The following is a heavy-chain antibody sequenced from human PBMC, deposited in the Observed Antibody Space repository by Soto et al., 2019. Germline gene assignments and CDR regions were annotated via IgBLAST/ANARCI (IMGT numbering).Heavy chain of an antibody. CDR1: GFTFSNAW. J-gene: IGHJ6*03. Sequence: GGSLRLSCAASGFTFSNAWMSWVRQAPGKGLEWVGRIKSKTDGGTTDYAAPVKGRFTISRDDSKNTLYLQMNSLKTEDTAVYYCTTDPYNWKFDYYYYYMDVWGKGTTVTVSS. CDR3: TTDPYNWKFDYYYYYMDV. CDR2: IKSKTDGGTT. D-gene: IGHD1-20*01. V-gene: IGHV3-15*01.